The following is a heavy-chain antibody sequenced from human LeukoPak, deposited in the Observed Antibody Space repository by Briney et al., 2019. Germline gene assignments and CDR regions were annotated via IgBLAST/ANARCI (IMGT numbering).Heavy chain of an antibody. Sequence: SETLSLTCTLSGGSISSSSYYWGWTRHPPGKGLEWIGRIYYRGTTYYNTSLKSRVTISVDTSKNQFSLKLSSVTAADTAVYCCASFMTTVTYYFDYWGQGTLVTVSS. CDR3: ASFMTTVTYYFDY. D-gene: IGHD4-17*01. V-gene: IGHV4-39*01. CDR1: GGSISSSSYY. J-gene: IGHJ4*02. CDR2: IYYRGTT.